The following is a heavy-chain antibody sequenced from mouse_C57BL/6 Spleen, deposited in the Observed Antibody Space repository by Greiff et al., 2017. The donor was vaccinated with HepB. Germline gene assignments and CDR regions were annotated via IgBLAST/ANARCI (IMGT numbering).Heavy chain of an antibody. D-gene: IGHD2-1*01. CDR3: ASSYGNYPFAY. CDR2: IRNKANGYTT. J-gene: IGHJ3*01. Sequence: EVKLMESGGGLVQPGGSLSLSCAASGFTFTDYYMSWVRQPPGKALEWLGFIRNKANGYTTEYSASVKGRFTISRDNSQSILYLQMNALRAEDSATYYCASSYGNYPFAYWGQGTLVTVSA. CDR1: GFTFTDYY. V-gene: IGHV7-3*01.